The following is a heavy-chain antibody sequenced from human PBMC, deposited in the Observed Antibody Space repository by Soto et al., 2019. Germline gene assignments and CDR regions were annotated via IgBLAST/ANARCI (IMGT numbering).Heavy chain of an antibody. CDR2: ISAYNGNT. CDR1: GYTFTSYG. V-gene: IGHV1-18*01. CDR3: ARDEASIIYYYYMEV. Sequence: ASVKVSCKASGYTFTSYGISWVRQAPGQGLEWMGWISAYNGNTNYAQKLQGRVTMTTDTSTSTAYMELRSLRSDDTAVYYCARDEASIIYYYYMEVWGKGTTVTVSS. D-gene: IGHD6-6*01. J-gene: IGHJ6*03.